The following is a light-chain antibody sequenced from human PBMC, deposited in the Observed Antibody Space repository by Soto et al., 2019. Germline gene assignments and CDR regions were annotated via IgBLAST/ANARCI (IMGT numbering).Light chain of an antibody. CDR2: GAS. J-gene: IGKJ4*01. Sequence: EIVITQSPATLSVSPGESATLSCRASQSISSNLAWYQQKPGQAPRLLIYGASTRDTGIPARFSGSGSGTDFTLTISSLQSEDFAVYYCQQYNNWPLTFGGGTKVDIK. V-gene: IGKV3-15*01. CDR3: QQYNNWPLT. CDR1: QSISSN.